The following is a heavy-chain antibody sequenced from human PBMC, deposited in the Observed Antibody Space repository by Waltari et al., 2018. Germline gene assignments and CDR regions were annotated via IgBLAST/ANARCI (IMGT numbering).Heavy chain of an antibody. V-gene: IGHV3-30*18. CDR1: GFSFSSFA. CDR3: AKDVEGELYYFDN. Sequence: VQLVESGGGVVQPGRSLRLSCAASGFSFSSFAMHWVRRSPGKGLDWVAVVGFDGRNKFYAESVKSRFTISRDNSKNTLYRQMESLRAEDTAIYYCAKDVEGELYYFDNWGQGTLVTVSS. J-gene: IGHJ4*02. D-gene: IGHD3-16*01. CDR2: VGFDGRNK.